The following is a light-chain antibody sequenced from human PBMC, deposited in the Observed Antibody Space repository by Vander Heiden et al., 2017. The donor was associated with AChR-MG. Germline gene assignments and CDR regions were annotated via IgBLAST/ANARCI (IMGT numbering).Light chain of an antibody. J-gene: IGKJ2*01. V-gene: IGKV4-1*01. CDR2: WAS. CDR1: RSVLYRSNNKNY. Sequence: DIVMTQSPDSLAVFLGERATINCKSSRSVLYRSNNKNYLAWYQQKPGQSPKLLIYWASTRESGVPDRFNGSGSGTDFTLTISSLRAEDVAVYYCQQYYNTHTFGQGTKLEIK. CDR3: QQYYNTHT.